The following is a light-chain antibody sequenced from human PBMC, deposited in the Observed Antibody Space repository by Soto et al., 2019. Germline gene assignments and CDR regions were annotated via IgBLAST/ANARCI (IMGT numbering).Light chain of an antibody. CDR1: QSVSSY. V-gene: IGKV3-11*01. Sequence: EIVLPQSPPTLSLSPGERATLSCRASQSVSSYLAWYQQKPGQAPRLLIYDASNRATGIPARFSGSGSGTDFTLTISSLEPEDFAVYYCQQRSNWPRTFGQGTKVEIK. CDR2: DAS. J-gene: IGKJ1*01. CDR3: QQRSNWPRT.